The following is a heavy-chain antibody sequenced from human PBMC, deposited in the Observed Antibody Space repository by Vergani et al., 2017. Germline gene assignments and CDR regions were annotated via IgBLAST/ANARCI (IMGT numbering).Heavy chain of an antibody. CDR1: GYTLTGYY. D-gene: IGHD6-13*01. V-gene: IGHV1-2*02. Sequence: QVQLVQSGAEVKKPGASVKVSCKASGYTLTGYYMHWVRQAPGQGREWMGWINPNSGGTNYAQKFQGRVTMTRDTSISTAYMELSRLRSDDASVYYCARLRIAASETFDYWGQGTLVTVSS. CDR3: ARLRIAASETFDY. CDR2: INPNSGGT. J-gene: IGHJ4*02.